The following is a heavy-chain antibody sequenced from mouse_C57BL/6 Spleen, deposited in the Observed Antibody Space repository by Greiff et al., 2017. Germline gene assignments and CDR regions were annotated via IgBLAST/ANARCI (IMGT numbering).Heavy chain of an antibody. J-gene: IGHJ1*03. D-gene: IGHD2-3*01. CDR3: ARRDGRWYFDV. CDR1: GYAFTNYL. Sequence: VQLQQSGAELVRPGTSVKVSCKASGYAFTNYLIEWVKQRPGQGLEWIGVINPGSGGTDYNEKFKGKATLTADKSSSTAYMQLSSLTSEDSAVYFGARRDGRWYFDVWGTGTTVTVSS. CDR2: INPGSGGT. V-gene: IGHV1-54*01.